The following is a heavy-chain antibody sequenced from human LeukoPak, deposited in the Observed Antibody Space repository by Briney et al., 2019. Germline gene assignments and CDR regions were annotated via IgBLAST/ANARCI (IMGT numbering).Heavy chain of an antibody. V-gene: IGHV3-30*18. CDR3: AKDLSTVTTGPFDY. CDR2: ISYDGSNK. J-gene: IGHJ4*02. Sequence: GGSLRLSCAASGFSFSNYAMSWVRQAPGKGLEWVAVISYDGSNKYYADSVKGRFTISRDNSKNTLYLQMNSLRAEDTAVYYCAKDLSTVTTGPFDYWGQGTLVTVSS. D-gene: IGHD4-11*01. CDR1: GFSFSNYA.